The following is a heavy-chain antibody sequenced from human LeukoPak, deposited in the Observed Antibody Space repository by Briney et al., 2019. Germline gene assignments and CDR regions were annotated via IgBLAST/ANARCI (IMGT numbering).Heavy chain of an antibody. CDR3: ARTDPFLKAGFDY. Sequence: GSLRLSCAASGFTFSNAWMSWVRQPPGKGLEWIGEINHSGSTNYNPSLKSRVTISVDTSKNQFSLKLSSVTAADTAVYYCARTDPFLKAGFDYWGQGTLVTVSS. D-gene: IGHD2/OR15-2a*01. CDR2: INHSGST. J-gene: IGHJ4*02. V-gene: IGHV4-34*01. CDR1: GFTFSNAW.